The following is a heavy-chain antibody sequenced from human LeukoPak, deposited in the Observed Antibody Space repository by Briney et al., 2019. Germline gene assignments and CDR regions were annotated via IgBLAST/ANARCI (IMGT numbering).Heavy chain of an antibody. CDR3: ARVVAGSIDY. J-gene: IGHJ4*02. CDR1: GGSFSGYY. D-gene: IGHD2-15*01. CDR2: INHSGST. Sequence: PSETLSLTCAVYGGSFSGYYWSWIRQPPGKGLEWIGEINHSGSTNYNPSLKSRVTISVDTSKNQFSLKLSSVTVADTAVYYCARVVAGSIDYWGQGTLVTVSS. V-gene: IGHV4-34*01.